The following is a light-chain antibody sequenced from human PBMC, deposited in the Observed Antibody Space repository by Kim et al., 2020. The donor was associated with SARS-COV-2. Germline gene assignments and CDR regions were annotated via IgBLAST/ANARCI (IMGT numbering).Light chain of an antibody. CDR1: QSVSSY. Sequence: EIVLTQSPATLSLSPGERATLSCRASQSVSSYLAWYQQKPGQAPRLLIYDASNRATGIPARFSGSGSGTDFTLTISSLQPEDSAVYYCRQHDDWPPGTFGQGTKVEIK. CDR2: DAS. J-gene: IGKJ1*01. V-gene: IGKV3-11*01. CDR3: RQHDDWPPGT.